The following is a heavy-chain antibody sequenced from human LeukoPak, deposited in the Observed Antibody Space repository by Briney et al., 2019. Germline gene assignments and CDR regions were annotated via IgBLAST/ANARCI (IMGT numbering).Heavy chain of an antibody. J-gene: IGHJ4*02. CDR1: GDSISSGHY. CDR3: ARLVTTATTGADY. V-gene: IGHV4-38-2*01. Sequence: SETLSLTCAVSGDSISSGHYWGWIRQPPGKGLEWIGSIFHIGSTYYNPSLKSRLTISVDTSKNQFSLRLTSVTAADTAVYYCARLVTTATTGADYWGQGTLVTVSS. D-gene: IGHD4-17*01. CDR2: IFHIGST.